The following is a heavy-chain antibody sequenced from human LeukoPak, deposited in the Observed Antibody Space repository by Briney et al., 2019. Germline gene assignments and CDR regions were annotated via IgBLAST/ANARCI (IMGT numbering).Heavy chain of an antibody. V-gene: IGHV4-39*07. J-gene: IGHJ4*02. CDR2: IYYSGST. Sequence: SETLSLTCTVSGGSISSSSYYWGWIRQPPGKGLEWIGSIYYSGSTYYNPSLKSRVTMSLDTSKNQFSLELNSVTAADTAVYYCVRVGAVSANGGYFDYWGQGTLVPVSS. D-gene: IGHD6-19*01. CDR1: GGSISSSSYY. CDR3: VRVGAVSANGGYFDY.